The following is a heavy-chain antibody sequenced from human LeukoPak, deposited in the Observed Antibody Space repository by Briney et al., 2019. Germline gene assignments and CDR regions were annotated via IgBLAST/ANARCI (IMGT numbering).Heavy chain of an antibody. V-gene: IGHV1-2*02. CDR1: GYTFTGYY. CDR3: AKGLGVPAAKFHDAFDI. CDR2: INPNSGGT. J-gene: IGHJ3*02. Sequence: ASVKVSCKASGYTFTGYYMHWVRQAPGQGLEWMGWINPNSGGTNYAQKFQGRVTMTRDTSISTAYMELSRLRSDDMAVYYCAKGLGVPAAKFHDAFDIWGQGTMVTVSS. D-gene: IGHD2-2*01.